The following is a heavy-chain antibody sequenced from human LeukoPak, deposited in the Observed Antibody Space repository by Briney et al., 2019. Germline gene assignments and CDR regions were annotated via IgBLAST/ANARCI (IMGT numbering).Heavy chain of an antibody. CDR1: RFTFSSYG. Sequence: GGSLRLSFAAPRFTFSSYGIDWVRKAPGKGLEWVALISYDGSNQYYAGSVKGRFTISRDNSKNTLFLQMNSLTPEDTAVYYCVKGELAIFDNWGQGTLVTVSS. CDR3: VKGELAIFDN. V-gene: IGHV3-30*18. D-gene: IGHD1-1*01. J-gene: IGHJ4*02. CDR2: ISYDGSNQ.